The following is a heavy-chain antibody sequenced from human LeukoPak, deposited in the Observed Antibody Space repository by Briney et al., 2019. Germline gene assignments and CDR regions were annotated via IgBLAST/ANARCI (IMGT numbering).Heavy chain of an antibody. CDR1: GFTFSDYY. D-gene: IGHD3-22*01. J-gene: IGHJ4*02. Sequence: GGSLRLSCAASGFTFSDYYMSWIRQAPGKGLEWVSYISSSGSTIYYADSVKGRFTISRDNAKNSLYLQMNSLRAEDTAVYYCASPYYYDSSGYYYRDYYFDYWGQRTLVTVSS. V-gene: IGHV3-11*01. CDR3: ASPYYYDSSGYYYRDYYFDY. CDR2: ISSSGSTI.